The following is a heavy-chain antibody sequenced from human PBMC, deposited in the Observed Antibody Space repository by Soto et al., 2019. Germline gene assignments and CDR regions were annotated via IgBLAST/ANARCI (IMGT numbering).Heavy chain of an antibody. CDR3: ARDLGGWTDY. CDR1: GYTFTNFG. J-gene: IGHJ4*02. CDR2: ISAGNGNT. Sequence: ASVKVSCKASGYTFTNFGISWVRQAPGQGLEWMGWISAGNGNTKYSQKFQGRVTITSDTSASTDYMELSSLRSEDTAVYYCARDLGGWTDYWGQGTLVTVSS. V-gene: IGHV1-18*01. D-gene: IGHD6-19*01.